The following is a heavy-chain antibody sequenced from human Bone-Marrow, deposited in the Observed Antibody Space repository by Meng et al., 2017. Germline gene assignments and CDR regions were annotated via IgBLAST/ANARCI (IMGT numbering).Heavy chain of an antibody. CDR1: GFTFSSYE. CDR3: ARDASFVASYYDSSGYYPNWFDP. CDR2: ISSSGSTI. J-gene: IGHJ5*02. Sequence: GGSLRLSCAASGFTFSSYEMNWVRQAPGKGLEWVSYISSSGSTIYYADSVKGRFTISRDSAKNSLYLQMNSLRAEDTAVYYCARDASFVASYYDSSGYYPNWFDPWGQGTLVTVSS. V-gene: IGHV3-48*03. D-gene: IGHD3-22*01.